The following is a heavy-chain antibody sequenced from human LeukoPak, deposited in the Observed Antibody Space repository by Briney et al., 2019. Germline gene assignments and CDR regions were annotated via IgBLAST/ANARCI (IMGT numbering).Heavy chain of an antibody. D-gene: IGHD3-3*01. CDR2: IYYSGST. CDR3: ARTGQPQLRFLEWFRPWFDR. CDR1: GGSISSGGYY. Sequence: PSETLSLTCTVSGGSISSGGYYWSWLRQHPGKGLEWIGYIYYSGSTYYNPSLKSRVTISVDTSKNQFSLKLSSVTAADTAVYYCARTGQPQLRFLEWFRPWFDRWGQGTLVTVSS. J-gene: IGHJ5*02. V-gene: IGHV4-31*03.